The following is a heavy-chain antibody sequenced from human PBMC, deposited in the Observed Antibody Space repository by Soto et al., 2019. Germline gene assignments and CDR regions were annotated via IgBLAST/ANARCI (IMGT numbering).Heavy chain of an antibody. Sequence: EVRLVESGGGLVKPGESLRLSCAGSGFTFSGYSMNWVRQAPGKGLEWVSSISSTSNNMYYADSVKGRFTMSRDNAKNSLYLQLNSLRVDDPAVYYCARDLASATGTFDYWGQGTLVTVSS. CDR1: GFTFSGYS. CDR3: ARDLASATGTFDY. V-gene: IGHV3-21*02. CDR2: ISSTSNNM. J-gene: IGHJ4*02. D-gene: IGHD1-1*01.